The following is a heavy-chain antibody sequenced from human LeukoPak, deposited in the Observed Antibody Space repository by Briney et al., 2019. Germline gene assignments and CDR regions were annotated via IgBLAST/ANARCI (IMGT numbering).Heavy chain of an antibody. V-gene: IGHV1-2*06. CDR2: INPNSGGT. CDR3: ARDAGSSVGATSPFDY. Sequence: ASVKVSCKASGYTFTGYYMHWVRQAPGQGLEWMGRINPNSGGTNYAQKLQGRVTMTTDTSTSTAYMELRSLRSDDTAVYYCARDAGSSVGATSPFDYWGQGTLVTVSS. D-gene: IGHD1-26*01. CDR1: GYTFTGYY. J-gene: IGHJ4*02.